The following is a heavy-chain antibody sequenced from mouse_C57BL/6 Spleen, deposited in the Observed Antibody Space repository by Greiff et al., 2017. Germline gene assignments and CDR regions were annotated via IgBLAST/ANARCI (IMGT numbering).Heavy chain of an antibody. CDR1: GYTFTSYW. D-gene: IGHD1-1*01. J-gene: IGHJ2*01. Sequence: QVQLQQPGAELVKPGASVKLSCKASGYTFTSYWMHWVKQRPGQGLEWIGMIPPNSGSTNYNEKFKSKATLTVDKSSSTAYMQLSSLTSEDSAVYYCASPYYGSSDYWGQGTTLTVSS. V-gene: IGHV1-64*01. CDR3: ASPYYGSSDY. CDR2: IPPNSGST.